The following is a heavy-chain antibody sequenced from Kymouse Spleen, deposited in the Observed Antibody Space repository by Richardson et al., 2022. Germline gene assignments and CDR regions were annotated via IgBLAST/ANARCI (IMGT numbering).Heavy chain of an antibody. CDR1: GFTFSSYW. CDR3: ARDGSITGTTRGYWFDP. V-gene: IGHV3-7*01. J-gene: IGHJ5*02. D-gene: IGHD1-7*01. Sequence: EVQLVESGGGLVQPGGSLRLSCAASGFTFSSYWMSWVRQAPGKGLEWVANIKQDGSEKYYVDSVKGRFTISRDNAKNSLYLQMNSLRAEDTAVYYCARDGSITGTTRGYWFDPWGQGTLVTVSS. CDR2: IKQDGSEK.